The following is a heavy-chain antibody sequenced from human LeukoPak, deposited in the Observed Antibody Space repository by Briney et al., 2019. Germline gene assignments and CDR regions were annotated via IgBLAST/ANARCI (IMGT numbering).Heavy chain of an antibody. Sequence: SETLSLTCTVSGGSISSSAYHWGWIRQPPGKGLEWIGSIHSSGSTYYNPSLKSRVTISVDTSKNQFSLKLSSVTAADTAVYYCASKIAARRSNWFDPWGQGTLVTVSS. J-gene: IGHJ5*02. CDR1: GGSISSSAYH. D-gene: IGHD6-6*01. CDR2: IHSSGST. V-gene: IGHV4-39*07. CDR3: ASKIAARRSNWFDP.